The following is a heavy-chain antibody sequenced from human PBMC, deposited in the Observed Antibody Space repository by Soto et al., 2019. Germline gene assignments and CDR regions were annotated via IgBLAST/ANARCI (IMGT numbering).Heavy chain of an antibody. Sequence: PGGSLRLSCATSGFSFEMDWVRQAAGKGPEWISYISRGATTTYYADSVRGRFTISRDDAENSVFLQMDSLRVEDTAIYFCATRSTDYYFYWGQGTLVTVSS. D-gene: IGHD3-9*01. CDR1: GFSFE. CDR2: ISRGATTT. V-gene: IGHV3-48*03. CDR3: ATRSTDYYFY. J-gene: IGHJ4*02.